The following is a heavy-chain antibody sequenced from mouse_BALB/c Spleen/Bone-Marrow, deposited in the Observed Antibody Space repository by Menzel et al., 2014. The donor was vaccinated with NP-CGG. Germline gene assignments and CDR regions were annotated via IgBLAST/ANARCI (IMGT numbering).Heavy chain of an antibody. CDR1: GYTFSSYW. D-gene: IGHD1-1*01. CDR3: ARYGNFLAMDY. Sequence: QVQLQQSGAELAKPGASVKMSCKASGYTFSSYWMHWVKRRPGQGLEWIGYISPTTGYTEYSQKFKDKATLTADKSSSTAYMQLSSLTSEDSAVYYCARYGNFLAMDYWGQGTSVTVSS. CDR2: ISPTTGYT. V-gene: IGHV1-7*01. J-gene: IGHJ4*01.